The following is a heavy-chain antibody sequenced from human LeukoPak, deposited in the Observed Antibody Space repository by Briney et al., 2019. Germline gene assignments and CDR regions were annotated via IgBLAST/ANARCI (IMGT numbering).Heavy chain of an antibody. Sequence: SETLSLTCTVSGGSISSYYWSWIRQPAGKGLEWIGRIYTSGSTNYNPSLKSRVTMSVDTSKNQFSLKLSSVTAADTAVYYCARDNRILEWLGDWLDPWGQGTLVTVSP. D-gene: IGHD3-3*01. J-gene: IGHJ5*02. CDR2: IYTSGST. V-gene: IGHV4-4*07. CDR1: GGSISSYY. CDR3: ARDNRILEWLGDWLDP.